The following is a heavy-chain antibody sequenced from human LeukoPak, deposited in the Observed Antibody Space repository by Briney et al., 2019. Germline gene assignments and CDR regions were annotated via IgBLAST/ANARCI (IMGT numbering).Heavy chain of an antibody. J-gene: IGHJ6*03. CDR3: AKDWSYQGYYYYMDV. V-gene: IGHV3-30*02. CDR2: IRFDGSNE. CDR1: RFTFSNYG. D-gene: IGHD1-26*01. Sequence: GGSLRLSCAASRFTFSNYGMHWVRQAPGKGLESVAIIRFDGSNEYYVDSVKGRFTISRDNSKNTLYLQMNSLRPEDTAVYYCAKDWSYQGYYYYMDVWGKGTTVTISS.